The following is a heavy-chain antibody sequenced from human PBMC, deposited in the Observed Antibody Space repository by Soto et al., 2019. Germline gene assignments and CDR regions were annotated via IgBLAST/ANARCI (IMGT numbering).Heavy chain of an antibody. CDR2: IYYSGST. CDR3: ARGGRMVRGVPYGMDV. D-gene: IGHD3-10*01. Sequence: TLSLTCTVSGGSISSGCYYWSWIRQHPGRGLEWIGYIYYSGSTYYNPSLKSRVTISVDTSKNQFSLKLSSVAAADTAVYYCARGGRMVRGVPYGMDVWGQGTTVTVSS. V-gene: IGHV4-31*03. CDR1: GGSISSGCYY. J-gene: IGHJ6*02.